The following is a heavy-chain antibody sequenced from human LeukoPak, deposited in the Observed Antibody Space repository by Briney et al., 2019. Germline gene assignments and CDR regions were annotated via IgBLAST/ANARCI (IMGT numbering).Heavy chain of an antibody. CDR3: AKDWSGYDWVCDY. J-gene: IGHJ4*02. Sequence: GGSLRLSCAASGFTFSSYAMSWVRQAPGKGLEWVSAISGSGGSTCYADSVKGRFTISRDNSKNTPYLQTNSLRAEDTALYYCAKDWSGYDWVCDYCGQGTLVTVSS. CDR1: GFTFSSYA. V-gene: IGHV3-23*01. D-gene: IGHD5-12*01. CDR2: ISGSGGST.